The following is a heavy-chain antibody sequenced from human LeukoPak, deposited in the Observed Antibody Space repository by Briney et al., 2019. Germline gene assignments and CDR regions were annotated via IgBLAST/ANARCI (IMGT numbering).Heavy chain of an antibody. Sequence: GASVKVSCKASGYTFTGYYMHWVRQAPGQGLEWMGWINPNSGGTNYAQKFQGRVTMTRDTSISTAYMELSRLRSDDTALYYCARDGDDYGDLYYFDYWGQGTLVTVSS. CDR3: ARDGDDYGDLYYFDY. CDR1: GYTFTGYY. D-gene: IGHD4-17*01. V-gene: IGHV1-2*02. J-gene: IGHJ4*02. CDR2: INPNSGGT.